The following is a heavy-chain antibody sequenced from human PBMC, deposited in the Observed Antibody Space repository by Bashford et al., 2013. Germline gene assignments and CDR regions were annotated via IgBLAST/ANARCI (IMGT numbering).Heavy chain of an antibody. CDR3: ARAGAVPVTTLTGLDY. V-gene: IGHV1-69*13. D-gene: IGHD4-17*01. CDR1: GGTFSSYA. Sequence: VASVKVSCKASGGTFSSYAISWVRQAPGQGLEWMGGIIPIFGTANYAQKFQGRVTITADESTSTAYMELSSLRSEDTAVYYCARAGAVPVTTLTGLDYWGQGTLVTVSS. J-gene: IGHJ4*02. CDR2: IIPIFGTA.